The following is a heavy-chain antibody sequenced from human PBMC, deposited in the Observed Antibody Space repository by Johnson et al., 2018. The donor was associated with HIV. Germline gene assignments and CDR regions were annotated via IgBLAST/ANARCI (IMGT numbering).Heavy chain of an antibody. V-gene: IGHV3-48*04. CDR1: GFTFSSYG. CDR3: ARIIAARIDDAFDI. Sequence: VQLVESGGGVVQPGRSLRLSCAASGFTFSSYGMHWVRQAPGKGLEWVSYISSSGSTIYYADSVKGRFTISRDNAKNSLYLQMNSLRAEDTAVYYCARIIAARIDDAFDIWGQGTMVTVSS. J-gene: IGHJ3*02. D-gene: IGHD6-6*01. CDR2: ISSSGSTI.